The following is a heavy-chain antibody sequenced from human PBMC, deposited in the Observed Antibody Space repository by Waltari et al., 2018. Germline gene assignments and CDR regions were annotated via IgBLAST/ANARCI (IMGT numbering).Heavy chain of an antibody. D-gene: IGHD5-18*01. CDR2: IYHSGST. V-gene: IGHV4-38-2*02. Sequence: QVQLQESGPGLVKPSETMSLTCPVPAYSISIGYYWCWLRQPPGKGREWIGSIYHSGSTYYNPSLKSRVTISVDTSKNQFSLKLSSVTAADTAVYYCARDGTAMVTPWGQGTLVTVSS. CDR3: ARDGTAMVTP. CDR1: AYSISIGYY. J-gene: IGHJ5*02.